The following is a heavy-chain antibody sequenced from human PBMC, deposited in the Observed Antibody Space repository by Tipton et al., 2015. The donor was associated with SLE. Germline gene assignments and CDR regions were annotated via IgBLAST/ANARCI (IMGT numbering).Heavy chain of an antibody. CDR2: IYSAGTT. J-gene: IGHJ6*02. D-gene: IGHD2-2*01. V-gene: IGHV3-23*03. CDR3: ARDPSAAVVPGASHYYGMDV. Sequence: SLRLSCAASGFTFTSYAMTWVRQPPGRGLEWVSIIYSAGTTYYADSVKGRFTVSRDDSKNTLYLQMHSLRAEDTAVYYCARDPSAAVVPGASHYYGMDVWGQGTTVIVSS. CDR1: GFTFTSYA.